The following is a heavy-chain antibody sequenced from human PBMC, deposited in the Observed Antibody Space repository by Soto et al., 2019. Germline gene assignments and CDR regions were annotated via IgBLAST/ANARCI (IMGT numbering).Heavy chain of an antibody. CDR2: IYIGGST. D-gene: IGHD3-10*01. V-gene: IGHV3-66*01. Sequence: EVQLVESGGGLVQPGGSLRLSCAASGFTVSSNYMTWVRQAPGKGLEWVSVIYIGGSTYYADSVKGRFTISRDISKNTLYLQMNSLRAEDTAVYYCARFRRNYYGSGSYGSSYFDYCGQGTLVTVSS. CDR3: ARFRRNYYGSGSYGSSYFDY. J-gene: IGHJ4*02. CDR1: GFTVSSNY.